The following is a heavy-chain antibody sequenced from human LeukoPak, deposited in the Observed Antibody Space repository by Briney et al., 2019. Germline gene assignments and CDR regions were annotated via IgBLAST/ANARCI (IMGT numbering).Heavy chain of an antibody. J-gene: IGHJ4*02. CDR1: GFTFSSYE. Sequence: GGSLRLSCAASGFTFSSYEMVWVRQAPGKGLEWVSYISSSGSAIFYADSVKGRFTISRDNAKNSLYMQMNSLRAEDTAVYYCARVFRGSSPPTRGYWGQGTLVTVSS. CDR2: ISSSGSAI. CDR3: ARVFRGSSPPTRGY. D-gene: IGHD1-26*01. V-gene: IGHV3-48*03.